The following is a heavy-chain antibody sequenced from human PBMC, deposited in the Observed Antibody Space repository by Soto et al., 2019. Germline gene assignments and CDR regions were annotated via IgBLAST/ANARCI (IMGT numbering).Heavy chain of an antibody. J-gene: IGHJ4*02. CDR2: IIPIFGTA. CDR1: GGTFSSYA. Sequence: QVQLVQSGAEVKKPGSSVKVSCKASGGTFSSYAISWVRQAPGQGLEWMGGIIPIFGTANYAQKFQGRVTITADEXTXTXYMELSSLRSEDTAVYYCARCARDYYDSSGYYYIGYWGQGTLVTVSS. CDR3: ARCARDYYDSSGYYYIGY. D-gene: IGHD3-22*01. V-gene: IGHV1-69*12.